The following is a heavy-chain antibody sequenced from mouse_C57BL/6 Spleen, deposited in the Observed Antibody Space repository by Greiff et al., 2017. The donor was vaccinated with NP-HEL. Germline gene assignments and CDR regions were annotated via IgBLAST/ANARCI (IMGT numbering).Heavy chain of an antibody. D-gene: IGHD1-1*01. J-gene: IGHJ2*01. CDR2: IYPGDGDT. Sequence: VQLQQSGPELVKPGASVKISCKASGYAFSSSWMNWVKQRPGKGLEWIGRIYPGDGDTNYNGKFKGKATLTADKSSSTAYMQLSSLTSEDSAVYFCAREGAVVARYYFDYWGQGTTLTVSS. CDR3: AREGAVVARYYFDY. V-gene: IGHV1-82*01. CDR1: GYAFSSSW.